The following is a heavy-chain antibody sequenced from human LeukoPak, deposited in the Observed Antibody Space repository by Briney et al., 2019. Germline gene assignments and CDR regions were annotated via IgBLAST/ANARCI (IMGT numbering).Heavy chain of an antibody. D-gene: IGHD2-15*01. CDR3: ARFGYVAAVDV. CDR2: INPAGSET. Sequence: PGGSLRLSCAASGFSFSAYWMTWVRQAPGTGLEWVANINPAGSETYYVDPVKGRFSISRDNDKNLVYLQMNSLRAEDTAVYHCARFGYVAAVDVWGQGTPVTVSS. CDR1: GFSFSAYW. J-gene: IGHJ4*02. V-gene: IGHV3-7*01.